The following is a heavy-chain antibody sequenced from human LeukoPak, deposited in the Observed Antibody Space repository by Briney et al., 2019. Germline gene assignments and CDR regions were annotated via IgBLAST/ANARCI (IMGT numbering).Heavy chain of an antibody. J-gene: IGHJ5*02. D-gene: IGHD2-2*01. CDR3: ARDRVPSSIRGSWFDP. CDR1: GFTFSSYA. V-gene: IGHV3-21*01. CDR2: ISSSSSYI. Sequence: PGGSLRLSCAASGFTFSSYAMSWVRQAPGKGLEWVSFISSSSSYISYAGSVKGRFTISRDNAKNSLYLQMNSLRAEDTAVYYCARDRVPSSIRGSWFDPWGQGTLVTVSS.